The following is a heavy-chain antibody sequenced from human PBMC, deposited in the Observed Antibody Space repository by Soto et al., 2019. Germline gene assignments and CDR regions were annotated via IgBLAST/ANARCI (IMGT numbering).Heavy chain of an antibody. CDR2: MYYSGST. Sequence: SETLSLTCSVSGGSISSSDYFWGWIRQPPGKGLECIGSMYYSGSTYYNPSLKSRVTISLDTSKNQFSLNLSSVTAADTAVYYRGRQSATSLQSRYFDPWGPGTLVTVSS. D-gene: IGHD1-26*01. J-gene: IGHJ5*02. V-gene: IGHV4-39*01. CDR3: GRQSATSLQSRYFDP. CDR1: GGSISSSDYF.